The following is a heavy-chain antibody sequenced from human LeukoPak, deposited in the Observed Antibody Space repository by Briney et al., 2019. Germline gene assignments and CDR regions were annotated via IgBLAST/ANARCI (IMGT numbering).Heavy chain of an antibody. V-gene: IGHV4-59*01. CDR1: GGSFSGYY. Sequence: PSETLSLTCAVYGGSFSGYYWSWIRQPPGKGLECIGYNSGSTHYNPSLKSRVTISVDTSKNQFSLKLSSVTAADTAVYYYEGDAFDIWGQGTMVTVSS. J-gene: IGHJ3*02. CDR2: NSGST. CDR3: EGDAFDI.